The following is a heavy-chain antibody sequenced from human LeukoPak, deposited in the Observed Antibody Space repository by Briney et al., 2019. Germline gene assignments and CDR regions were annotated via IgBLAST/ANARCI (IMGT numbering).Heavy chain of an antibody. CDR3: ASRAVYGSGSYWKPVDY. V-gene: IGHV3-53*01. CDR2: IYSGGST. Sequence: GGSLRLSCAASGFTVSSNYMSWVRQAPGKGLEWVSVIYSGGSTYYADSVKGRFTISRDNSKNTLYLQMNSLRAEDTAVYYCASRAVYGSGSYWKPVDYWGQGTLVTVSS. CDR1: GFTVSSNY. D-gene: IGHD3-10*01. J-gene: IGHJ4*02.